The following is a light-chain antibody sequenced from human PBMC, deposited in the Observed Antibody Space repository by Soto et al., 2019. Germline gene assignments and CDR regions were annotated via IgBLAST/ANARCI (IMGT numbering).Light chain of an antibody. CDR1: SSDISAYNY. J-gene: IGLJ3*02. Sequence: QSALTQPASVSGSPGQSITISCTGTSSDISAYNYVSWYQQHPGKAPKVIIYEVSNRPSGVSNRFSGSKSGNTASLTISGLQAEDEADYYCSSYTSSSTLWVFGGGTKLTAL. CDR3: SSYTSSSTLWV. V-gene: IGLV2-14*01. CDR2: EVS.